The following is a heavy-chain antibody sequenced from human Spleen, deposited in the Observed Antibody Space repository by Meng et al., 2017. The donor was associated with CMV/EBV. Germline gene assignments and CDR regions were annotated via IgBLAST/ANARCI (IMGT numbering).Heavy chain of an antibody. CDR3: ARLWGVFDWNFDGFDI. V-gene: IGHV5-51*01. CDR1: GYSFTTYW. J-gene: IGHJ3*02. Sequence: GYSFTTYWIAWVRQMPGKGLEWVGSIYPGDDDTRYSPSLQGQVTISADASITAAYLQWNSLKASDTAMYYCARLWGVFDWNFDGFDIWGQGTMVTVSS. CDR2: IYPGDDDT. D-gene: IGHD1-7*01.